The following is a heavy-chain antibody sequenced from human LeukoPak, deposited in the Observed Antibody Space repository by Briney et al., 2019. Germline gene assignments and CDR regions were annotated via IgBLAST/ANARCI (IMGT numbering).Heavy chain of an antibody. V-gene: IGHV4-39*07. CDR2: IYYSGST. D-gene: IGHD3-22*01. CDR3: ARRRYDASGYYPSRGRYFDY. Sequence: SETLSLTCTVSGGSISSSSYYWGWIRQPPGKGLEWLGSIYYSGSTYYNPSLKSRVTISVDTSKNQFSLKLSSATAADTAVSYCARRRYDASGYYPSRGRYFDYWGQGTLATVSS. J-gene: IGHJ4*02. CDR1: GGSISSSSYY.